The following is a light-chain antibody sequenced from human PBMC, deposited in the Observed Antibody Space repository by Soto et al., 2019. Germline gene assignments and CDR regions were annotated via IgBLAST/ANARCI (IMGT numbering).Light chain of an antibody. Sequence: EKVMTQSPVTLSLTAGERGTLSCRAIQSASSSYLAWYQQKPGQAPRLLIYGASSRATGIPDRFSGSGSGTDFTLTISRLEPEDFAVYYCQQYGSSPTCTFSQRTEVDIK. V-gene: IGKV3-20*01. J-gene: IGKJ1*01. CDR1: QSASSSY. CDR2: GAS. CDR3: QQYGSSPTCT.